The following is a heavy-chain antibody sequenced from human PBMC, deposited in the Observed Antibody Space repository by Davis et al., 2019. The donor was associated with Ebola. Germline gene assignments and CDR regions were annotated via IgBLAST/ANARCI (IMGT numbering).Heavy chain of an antibody. J-gene: IGHJ6*02. CDR1: GFTFSTYW. Sequence: GESLKISCAASGFTFSTYWMSWVRQAPGKGLEWVANIKEDGSEKHYVDSVKGRLTISRDNAKNSLYLQMNSLRAEDTAVYYCARGLAARRYYYGMDVWGQGTTVTVSS. V-gene: IGHV3-7*03. CDR2: IKEDGSEK. CDR3: ARGLAARRYYYGMDV. D-gene: IGHD6-6*01.